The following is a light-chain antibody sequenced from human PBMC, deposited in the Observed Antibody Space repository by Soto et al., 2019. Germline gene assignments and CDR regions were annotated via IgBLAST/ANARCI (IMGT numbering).Light chain of an antibody. CDR1: QDISSY. J-gene: IGKJ1*01. CDR2: AAS. CDR3: QQSYSTPRT. V-gene: IGKV1-39*01. Sequence: DIQMTQSPSSLSAYVGDRVTITCRASQDISSYLNWYQQKPGKAPKLLIYAASSLQSGVPSRFSGSGSGTDFTLTISSLQPEDFATYYCQQSYSTPRTFGQGTKVDIK.